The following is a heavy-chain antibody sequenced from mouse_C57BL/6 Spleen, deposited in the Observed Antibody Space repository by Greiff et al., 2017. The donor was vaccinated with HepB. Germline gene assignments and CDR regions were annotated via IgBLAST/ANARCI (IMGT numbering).Heavy chain of an antibody. V-gene: IGHV1-50*01. CDR1: GYTFTSYW. CDR2: IDPSDSYT. Sequence: VQLQQPGAELVKPGASVKLSCKASGYTFTSYWMQWVKQRPGQGLEWIGEIDPSDSYTNYNQKFKGKATLTVDTSSSTAYMQLSSLTSEDSAVYYCARWAPLKNFDVWGTGTTVTVSS. CDR3: ARWAPLKNFDV. J-gene: IGHJ1*03.